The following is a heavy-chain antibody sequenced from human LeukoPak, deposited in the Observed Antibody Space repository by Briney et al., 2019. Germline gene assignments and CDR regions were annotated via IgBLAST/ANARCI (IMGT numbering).Heavy chain of an antibody. V-gene: IGHV3-23*01. CDR1: GFTFSSYA. Sequence: PGGSLRLSCAASGFTFSSYAMSWVRQAPGKGLEWVSAISGSGGSTYYADSVKGRFTISRDNSKNTLYLQTNSLRADDTAVYYCAKGSYGSGKPNWFDPWGQGTLVTVSS. D-gene: IGHD3-10*01. CDR3: AKGSYGSGKPNWFDP. CDR2: ISGSGGST. J-gene: IGHJ5*02.